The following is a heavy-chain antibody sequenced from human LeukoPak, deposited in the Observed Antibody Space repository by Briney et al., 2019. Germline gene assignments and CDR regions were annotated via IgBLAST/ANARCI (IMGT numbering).Heavy chain of an antibody. CDR3: ARGHYGSGSYYLYYFDY. Sequence: SQTLSLTCTVSGGSISSGDYYWSWIRQPPGKGLEWIGYIYYSGSTYYNPSLKSRVTISVDTSKNQFSLKLSSVTAADTAVYHCARGHYGSGSYYLYYFDYWGQGTLVTVSS. CDR2: IYYSGST. D-gene: IGHD3-10*01. CDR1: GGSISSGDYY. V-gene: IGHV4-30-4*01. J-gene: IGHJ4*02.